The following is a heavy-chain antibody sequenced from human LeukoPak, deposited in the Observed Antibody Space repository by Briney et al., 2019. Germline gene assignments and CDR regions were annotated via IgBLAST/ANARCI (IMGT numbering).Heavy chain of an antibody. CDR2: IYYSGST. Sequence: PSETLSLTCTVSGGSISSSSYYRGWIRQPPGKGLEWIGSIYYSGSTYYNPSLKSRVTISVDTSKNQFSLKLSSVTAADTAVYYCARGIDYYGSGSYGAFDIWGQGTMVTVSS. D-gene: IGHD3-10*01. CDR1: GGSISSSSYY. CDR3: ARGIDYYGSGSYGAFDI. J-gene: IGHJ3*02. V-gene: IGHV4-39*07.